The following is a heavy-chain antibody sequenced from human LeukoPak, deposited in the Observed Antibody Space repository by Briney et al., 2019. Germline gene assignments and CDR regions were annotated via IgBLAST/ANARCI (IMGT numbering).Heavy chain of an antibody. CDR2: IPYDGSNK. J-gene: IGHJ6*02. Sequence: GWSLRLSCAASGFTFSTYGMHWVRQAPGKGLEWITLIPYDGSNKYYADSVKGRFTISRDNSKNTLYLQMNSLRAEDTAVYYCARYYGSGRGYYGLDVWGQGTTVTVFS. V-gene: IGHV3-30*03. CDR1: GFTFSTYG. D-gene: IGHD3-10*01. CDR3: ARYYGSGRGYYGLDV.